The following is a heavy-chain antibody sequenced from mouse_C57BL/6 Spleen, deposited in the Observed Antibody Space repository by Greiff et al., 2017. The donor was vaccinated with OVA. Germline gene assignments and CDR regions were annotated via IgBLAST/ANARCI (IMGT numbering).Heavy chain of an antibody. J-gene: IGHJ1*03. D-gene: IGHD1-1*01. Sequence: EVKLMESGGDLVKPGGSLKLSCAASGFTFSSYGMSWVRQTPDKRLEWVATISRGGSYTYYPDSVKGRFTISRDNAKNTLYLQMSSLKSEDTAMYYCARLDYYGSSYWYFDVWGTGTTVTVSS. CDR3: ARLDYYGSSYWYFDV. CDR1: GFTFSSYG. CDR2: ISRGGSYT. V-gene: IGHV5-6*01.